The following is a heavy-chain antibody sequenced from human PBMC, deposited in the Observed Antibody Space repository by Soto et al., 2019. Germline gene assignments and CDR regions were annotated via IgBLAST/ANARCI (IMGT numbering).Heavy chain of an antibody. J-gene: IGHJ4*02. Sequence: SVKVSCKASGGTFSSHAISWVRQAPGQGLEWMGGIIPIFGTANYAQKFQGRVTITADESTSTAYMELSSLRSEDTAVYYCARDTISRSKRPESSSPLFDYGGQGTLVTVSS. V-gene: IGHV1-69*13. CDR3: ARDTISRSKRPESSSPLFDY. D-gene: IGHD6-6*01. CDR2: IIPIFGTA. CDR1: GGTFSSHA.